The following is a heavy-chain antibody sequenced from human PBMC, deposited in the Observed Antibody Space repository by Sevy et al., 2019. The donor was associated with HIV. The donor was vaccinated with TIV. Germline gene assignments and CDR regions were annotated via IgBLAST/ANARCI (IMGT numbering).Heavy chain of an antibody. J-gene: IGHJ6*02. Sequence: GGSLRLSCAASGFTFTDYYMSWIRQAPGKGLEWVSYITVTGITIYYAASVKGRFTISRDNAKNSLYLQMNSLRAEDTAVYYCSRGVISPVADVWGQGTTVTVSS. D-gene: IGHD2-21*01. CDR1: GFTFTDYY. V-gene: IGHV3-11*01. CDR3: SRGVISPVADV. CDR2: ITVTGITI.